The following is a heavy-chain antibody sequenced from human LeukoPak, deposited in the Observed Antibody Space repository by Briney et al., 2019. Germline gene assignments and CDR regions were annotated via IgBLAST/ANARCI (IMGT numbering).Heavy chain of an antibody. D-gene: IGHD3-10*01. CDR3: ARTNYGSGTNDDY. CDR2: IYYSGST. CDR1: GGSISSGGYY. V-gene: IGHV4-31*03. Sequence: PSQTLSLTCTVSGGSISSGGYYWSWIRQHPGKGLEWIGYIYYSGSTYYNPSLKSRVTISVDTSKNQFSLKLSSVTAADTAVYYCARTNYGSGTNDDYWGQGTLVTVSS. J-gene: IGHJ4*02.